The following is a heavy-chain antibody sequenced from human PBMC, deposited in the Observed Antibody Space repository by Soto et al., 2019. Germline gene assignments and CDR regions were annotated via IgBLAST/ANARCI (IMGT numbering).Heavy chain of an antibody. CDR1: GDTFTTYY. Sequence: ASVKVSCKASGDTFTTYYMHWVRQAPGQGLEWMGIVSPSDGSTYYAQNFQGRVTMTRDTSTNTVYMELSSLRSEDTAVYFCARDRRMVTSTRVLGFFDHWGQGTLVTSPQ. V-gene: IGHV1-46*01. D-gene: IGHD2-21*02. CDR3: ARDRRMVTSTRVLGFFDH. CDR2: VSPSDGST. J-gene: IGHJ4*02.